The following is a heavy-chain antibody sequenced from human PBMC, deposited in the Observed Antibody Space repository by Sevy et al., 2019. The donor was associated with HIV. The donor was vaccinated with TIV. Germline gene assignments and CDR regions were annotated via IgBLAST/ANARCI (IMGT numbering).Heavy chain of an antibody. J-gene: IGHJ4*02. CDR1: GFTFGNYA. CDR2: IRSEPYGGTA. D-gene: IGHD1-7*01. V-gene: IGHV3-49*03. CDR3: TREVRNYGLDY. Sequence: GGSLRLSCTSSGFTFGNYAISWFRQAPGKGLQWVGFIRSEPYGGTADYAASVKGRFTISRDNSKSIAYLKMNSLKTEDTAVYYCTREVRNYGLDYWGQGTLVTVSS.